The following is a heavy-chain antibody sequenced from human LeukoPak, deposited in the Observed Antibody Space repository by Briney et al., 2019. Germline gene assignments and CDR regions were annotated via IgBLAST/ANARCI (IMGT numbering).Heavy chain of an antibody. J-gene: IGHJ4*02. CDR1: GFTFSSHG. D-gene: IGHD6-13*01. CDR3: ARAESLAAAGTGYFDY. Sequence: GGSLRLSCAASGFTFSSHGMHWVRQAPGKGLEWVAVIWYDGSNKYYADSVKGRFTISRDNSKNTPYLQMNSLRAEDTAVYYCARAESLAAAGTGYFDYWGQGTLVTVSS. CDR2: IWYDGSNK. V-gene: IGHV3-33*01.